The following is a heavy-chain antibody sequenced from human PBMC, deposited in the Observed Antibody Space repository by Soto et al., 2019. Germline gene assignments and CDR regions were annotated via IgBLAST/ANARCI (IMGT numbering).Heavy chain of an antibody. CDR3: AREGSYKNYYYYGMDV. CDR1: GGSISSGGYY. Sequence: SETLSLTCTVSGGSISSGGYYWSWIRQHPGKGLEWIGYIYYSGSTYYNPSLKSRVTISVDTSKNRFSLKLSSVTAADTAVYYCAREGSYKNYYYYGMDVWGQGTTVTV. CDR2: IYYSGST. V-gene: IGHV4-31*03. D-gene: IGHD2-15*01. J-gene: IGHJ6*02.